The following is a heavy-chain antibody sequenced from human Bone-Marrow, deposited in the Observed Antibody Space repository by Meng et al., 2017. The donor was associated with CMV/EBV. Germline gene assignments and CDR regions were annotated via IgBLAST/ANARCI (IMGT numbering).Heavy chain of an antibody. Sequence: FTAYYIPWVRQAPGRDLEWMGWINPQSGGTFCAQKFQGRVTMTRDTSITTAYMELSRLTSDDTAVFYCARVNIPREWYYFLFWGQGSLVTVSS. CDR3: ARVNIPREWYYFLF. V-gene: IGHV1-2*02. CDR2: INPQSGGT. D-gene: IGHD2/OR15-2a*01. J-gene: IGHJ1*01. CDR1: FTAYY.